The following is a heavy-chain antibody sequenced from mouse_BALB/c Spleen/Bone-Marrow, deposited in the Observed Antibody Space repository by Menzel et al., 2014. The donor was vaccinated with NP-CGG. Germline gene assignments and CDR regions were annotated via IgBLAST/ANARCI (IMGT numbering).Heavy chain of an antibody. CDR3: AREGDGYDPAWFAY. J-gene: IGHJ3*01. D-gene: IGHD2-2*01. CDR1: GFTFNNYA. V-gene: IGHV5-6-5*01. Sequence: EVQGVESGGGLVKPGGSLKLSCAASGFTFNNYAMSWGRQTPEKSLVWVASISGGGRPYYPDNLKGRLTISRDNARNLLYLQMRNLRSEDTAMYSCAREGDGYDPAWFAYWCQGILGTVS. CDR2: ISGGGRP.